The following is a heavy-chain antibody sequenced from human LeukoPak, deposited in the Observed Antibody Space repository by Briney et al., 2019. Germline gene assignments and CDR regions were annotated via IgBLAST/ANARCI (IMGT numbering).Heavy chain of an antibody. CDR2: ISSSSSYI. CDR1: GFTFSSYS. V-gene: IGHV3-21*01. J-gene: IGHJ4*02. CDR3: ARLLVAATLTEKPPNYDPSLDY. Sequence: PGGSLRLSCAASGFTFSSYSMNWVRQAPGKGLEWVSSISSSSSYIYYADSVKGRFTISRDNAKNSLYLQMNSLRAEDTAVYYCARLLVAATLTEKPPNYDPSLDYWGQGTLVTVSS. D-gene: IGHD2-15*01.